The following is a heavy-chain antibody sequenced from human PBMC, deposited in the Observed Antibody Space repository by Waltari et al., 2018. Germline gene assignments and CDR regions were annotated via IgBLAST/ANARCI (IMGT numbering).Heavy chain of an antibody. J-gene: IGHJ3*02. CDR1: GYSISSRYY. V-gene: IGHV4-38-2*02. D-gene: IGHD2-15*01. CDR3: AREWLIVKDAFDI. CDR2: IYHSGST. Sequence: QVQLQESGPGLVKPSETLSLTCAVSGYSISSRYYWGWIRQPPGKGLEWIGSIYHSGSTYYNPSLKSRVTISVDTSKNQFSLKLSSVTAADTAVYYCAREWLIVKDAFDIWGQGTMVTVSS.